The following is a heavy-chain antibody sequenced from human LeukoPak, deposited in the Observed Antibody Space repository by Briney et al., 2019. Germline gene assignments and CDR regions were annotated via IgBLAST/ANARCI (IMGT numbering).Heavy chain of an antibody. D-gene: IGHD1-7*01. CDR1: GYTFTGYY. CDR2: INPNSGGT. V-gene: IGHV1-2*02. J-gene: IGHJ4*02. Sequence: ASVKVSCKASGYTFTGYYMHWVRQAPGQGLEWMGWINPNSGGTNYAQKFQGRVTMTEDTSTDTAYMELSSLRSEDTAVYYCATDVELELSYWGQGTLVTVSS. CDR3: ATDVELELSY.